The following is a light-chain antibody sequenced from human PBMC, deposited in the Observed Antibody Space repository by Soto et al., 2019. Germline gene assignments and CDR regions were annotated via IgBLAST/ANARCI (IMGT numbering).Light chain of an antibody. CDR2: DVS. CDR1: SSDVGGYNY. Sequence: QSVLTQPASVSGSPGQSITISCTGTSSDVGGYNYVSWYQQHPGKAPKLMSYDVSNRPSGVSNRFSGSKSGNTASLTISGLQAEEEADYYCSSYTSSSTLVVFGGGTKLTVL. CDR3: SSYTSSSTLVV. J-gene: IGLJ2*01. V-gene: IGLV2-14*01.